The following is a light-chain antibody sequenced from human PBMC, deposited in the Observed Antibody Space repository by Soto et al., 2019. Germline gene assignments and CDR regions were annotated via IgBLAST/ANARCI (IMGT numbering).Light chain of an antibody. Sequence: QSVLTQSPSASASLGASVKLTCTLSSGPSTYAIAWHQQQPEKGPRYLMKINSDGSHSKGDGIPDRFSGSSSGAERYLTISSLQSEDEADYYCQTWGTGIRVFGGGTKLTVL. J-gene: IGLJ3*02. CDR2: INSDGSH. CDR1: SGPSTYA. V-gene: IGLV4-69*02. CDR3: QTWGTGIRV.